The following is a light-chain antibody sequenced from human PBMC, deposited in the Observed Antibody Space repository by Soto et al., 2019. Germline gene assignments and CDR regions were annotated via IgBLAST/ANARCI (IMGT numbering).Light chain of an antibody. CDR3: QHYIAWPE. CDR2: GAS. V-gene: IGKV3-15*01. J-gene: IGKJ1*01. Sequence: PATLSVSPGERPTLSCRASQSVSSNLAWYQQKPGQAPRLLIYGASTRATGIPARFSGSGSGTEFTLTISSLQSEDFAVYYCQHYIAWPEFGQGTKVDI. CDR1: QSVSSN.